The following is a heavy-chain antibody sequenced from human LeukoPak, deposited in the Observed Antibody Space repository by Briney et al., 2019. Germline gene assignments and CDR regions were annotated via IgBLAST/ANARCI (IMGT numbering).Heavy chain of an antibody. CDR2: ISSSSSYI. Sequence: GGSLRLSCAASGLTFSSYSMNWVRQAPGKGLEWVSSISSSSSYIYYADSVKGRFTISRDNAKNSLYLQMNSLRAEDTAVYYCARDWSYSSRNFDYWGQGTLVTVSS. V-gene: IGHV3-21*01. CDR3: ARDWSYSSRNFDY. D-gene: IGHD6-13*01. J-gene: IGHJ4*02. CDR1: GLTFSSYS.